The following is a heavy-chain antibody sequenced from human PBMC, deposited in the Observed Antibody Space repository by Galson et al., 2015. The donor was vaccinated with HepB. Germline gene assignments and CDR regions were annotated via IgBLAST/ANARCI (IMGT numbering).Heavy chain of an antibody. V-gene: IGHV1-69*13. D-gene: IGHD3-10*01. CDR3: AREVRGSGSYYQFDY. Sequence: SVKVSCKASGGTFSSYAISWVRQAPGQGLEWMGGIIPIFGTANYAQKFQGRVTITADESTSTAYMELSSLRSEDTAVYYCAREVRGSGSYYQFDYWGQGTLVTVSS. CDR1: GGTFSSYA. J-gene: IGHJ4*02. CDR2: IIPIFGTA.